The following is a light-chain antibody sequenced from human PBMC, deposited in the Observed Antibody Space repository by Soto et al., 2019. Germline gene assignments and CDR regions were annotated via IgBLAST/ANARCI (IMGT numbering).Light chain of an antibody. CDR3: QKYNRAPRT. CDR2: AAS. CDR1: QGISHY. V-gene: IGKV1-27*01. Sequence: DIQMTQSPSSLSASVGDRVTITCRASQGISHYLAWYQQKPGKVPKLLIYAASTLQSGVPSRFSGSGSGTDFTLTISSLQPEEVATYYCQKYNRAPRTFGPGTQVDI. J-gene: IGKJ3*01.